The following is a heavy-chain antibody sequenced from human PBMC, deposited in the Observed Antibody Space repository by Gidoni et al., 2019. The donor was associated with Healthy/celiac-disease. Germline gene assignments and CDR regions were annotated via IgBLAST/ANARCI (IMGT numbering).Heavy chain of an antibody. CDR2: IYYSGST. CDR3: ARAIPIWFGELTGFDP. D-gene: IGHD3-10*01. J-gene: IGHJ5*02. Sequence: QVQLQESGPGLVKPSETLSLTCTVSGGSISSYYWSWIRQPPGKGLEWIGYIYYSGSTNYNPSLKSRVTISVDTSKNQFSLKLSSVTAADTAVYYCARAIPIWFGELTGFDPWGQGTLVTVSS. V-gene: IGHV4-59*01. CDR1: GGSISSYY.